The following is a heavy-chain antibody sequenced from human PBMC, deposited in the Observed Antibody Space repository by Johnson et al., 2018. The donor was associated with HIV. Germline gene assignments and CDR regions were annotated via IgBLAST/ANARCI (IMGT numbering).Heavy chain of an antibody. J-gene: IGHJ3*01. D-gene: IGHD2-2*01. V-gene: IGHV3-73*01. Sequence: VQLVESGGGVVRPGGSLRLSCAASGFIFSGSAMHWVRQASGKGLEGVGRLRSNANTYATAYAASVKGRFTISRDDSKNTAYLQMNSLKTEDTAVYYCVRDHQPWGQGTMVTVSS. CDR2: LRSNANTYAT. CDR3: VRDHQP. CDR1: GFIFSGSA.